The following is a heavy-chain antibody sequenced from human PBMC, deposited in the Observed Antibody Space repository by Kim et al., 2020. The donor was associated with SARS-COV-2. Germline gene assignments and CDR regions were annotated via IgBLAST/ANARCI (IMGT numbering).Heavy chain of an antibody. CDR2: ISYDGSNK. CDR1: GFTFSSYG. J-gene: IGHJ4*02. CDR3: ARESMNTVTNGFDY. Sequence: GGSLRLSCAASGFTFSSYGMHWVRQAPGKGLEWVAVISYDGSNKYYADSVKGRFTISRDNSKNTLYLQMNSLRAEDTAVYYCARESMNTVTNGFDYWGQGTLVTVSS. D-gene: IGHD4-17*01. V-gene: IGHV3-33*05.